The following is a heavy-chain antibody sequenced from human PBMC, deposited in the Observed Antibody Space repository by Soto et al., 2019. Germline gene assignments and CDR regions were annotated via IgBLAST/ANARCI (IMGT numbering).Heavy chain of an antibody. J-gene: IGHJ4*02. CDR3: ARDRDGYNSLDY. CDR2: ISYDGSNK. Sequence: QVQLVESGGGVVQPGRSLRLSCAASGFTFSSYAMHWVGQAPGKGLEWVAVISYDGSNKYYADSVKGRFTISRDNSKNTLYLQMNSLRAEDTAVYYCARDRDGYNSLDYWGQGTLVTVSS. V-gene: IGHV3-30-3*01. CDR1: GFTFSSYA. D-gene: IGHD5-12*01.